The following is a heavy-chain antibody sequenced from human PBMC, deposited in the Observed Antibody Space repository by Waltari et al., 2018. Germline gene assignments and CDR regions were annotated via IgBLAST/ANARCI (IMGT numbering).Heavy chain of an antibody. D-gene: IGHD3-3*01. Sequence: QVQLQESGPGLVKPSETLSLTCTVSGGSINSSYWSWIRQPPGKGLEWIAYVYYSGNGTSHPSLMYLVTISLVTSRNQVSLKLRSVTAADTAVYYCATSWIWSVGVSDTGPDAVDIWGQGTMVTVSS. CDR3: ATSWIWSVGVSDTGPDAVDI. CDR1: GGSINSSY. V-gene: IGHV4-59*01. J-gene: IGHJ3*02. CDR2: VYYSGNG.